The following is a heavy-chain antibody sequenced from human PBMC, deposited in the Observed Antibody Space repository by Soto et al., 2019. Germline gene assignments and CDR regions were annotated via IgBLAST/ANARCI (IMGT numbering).Heavy chain of an antibody. J-gene: IGHJ6*02. V-gene: IGHV4-39*01. D-gene: IGHD3-10*01. Sequence: PSETLSLTCTVSDGSISSSSSYWGWIRQPPGKGLEWIASVHYSGSTYYNPSLQSRVTISVHTSRNQFSLKLTSVTAADTAVYYCARTGEYLGGRDVWGQGTTVTVSS. CDR1: DGSISSSSSY. CDR2: VHYSGST. CDR3: ARTGEYLGGRDV.